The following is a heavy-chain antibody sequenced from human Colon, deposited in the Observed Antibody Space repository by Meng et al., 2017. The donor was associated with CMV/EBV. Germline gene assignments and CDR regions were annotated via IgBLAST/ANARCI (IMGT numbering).Heavy chain of an antibody. CDR1: DGSMSSTC. CDR3: ALRGLAAGTLQQ. D-gene: IGHD6-13*01. CDR2: VCYNGIT. Sequence: QVQRQEAGPGLVEPSETLSLTCAVSDGSMSSTCWSWIRQPPGKGLEWIGYVCYNGITDYNPSLKSRITISGDTSKNQFSLQVTSVTAADTAMYYCALRGLAAGTLQQWGQGTLVTVSS. V-gene: IGHV4-59*03. J-gene: IGHJ1*01.